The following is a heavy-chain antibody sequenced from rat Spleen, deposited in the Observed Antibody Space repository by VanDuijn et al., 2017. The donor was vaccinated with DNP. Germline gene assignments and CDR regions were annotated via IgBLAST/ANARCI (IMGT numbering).Heavy chain of an antibody. V-gene: IGHV5-46*01. CDR3: AGAGYGTYYFDY. J-gene: IGHJ2*01. CDR1: GFTFSTFP. CDR2: ISINGGTT. Sequence: EVQLVESGGGLVQPGRSMKLSCAASGFTFSTFPMAWVRQAPTKGLEWVASISINGGTTYYRNSVKGRFTISRDNAKNTLYLQMNSLRSEDTATYYCAGAGYGTYYFDYWGQGVMVTVSS. D-gene: IGHD4-4*01.